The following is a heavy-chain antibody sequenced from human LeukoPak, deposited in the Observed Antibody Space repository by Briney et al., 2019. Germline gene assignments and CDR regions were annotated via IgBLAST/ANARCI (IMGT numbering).Heavy chain of an antibody. CDR3: ARDLSPSGAFDI. CDR2: IIPIFGTA. CDR1: GGTFSSYA. J-gene: IGHJ3*02. Sequence: SVKVSCKASGGTFSSYAISWVRQAPGQGLEWMGGIIPIFGTANYAEKFQGRVTITADESTSTAYMELSSLRSEDTAVYYCARDLSPSGAFDIWGQGTMVTVSS. V-gene: IGHV1-69*01. D-gene: IGHD2/OR15-2a*01.